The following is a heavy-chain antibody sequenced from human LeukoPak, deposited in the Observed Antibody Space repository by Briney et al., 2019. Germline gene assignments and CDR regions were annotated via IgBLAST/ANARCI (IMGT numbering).Heavy chain of an antibody. CDR2: ITGNSNYI. CDR1: GFTFSSYD. CDR3: ARDRVSGSGSIDY. D-gene: IGHD3-10*01. J-gene: IGHJ4*02. Sequence: GGSLRLSCAASGFTFSSYDIHWVRQAPGKGLEWVSFITGNSNYIYYADSVKGRFTISRDNAKNSLYLQMNSLRVEDTAVYYCARDRVSGSGSIDYWGQGTLVTVSS. V-gene: IGHV3-21*01.